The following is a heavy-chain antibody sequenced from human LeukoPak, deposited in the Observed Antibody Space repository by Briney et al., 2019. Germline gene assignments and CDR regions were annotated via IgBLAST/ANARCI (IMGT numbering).Heavy chain of an antibody. CDR2: IYYSGST. CDR1: GGSISSSSYY. Sequence: SETLSLTCTVSGGSISSSSYYWGWIRQPPGKGLEWIGSIYYSGSTYYNPSLKSRVTISVDTSKNQFSLKLSSVTAADTAVYYCASSVVVPAATRRYYGMDVWGQGTTVTVSS. J-gene: IGHJ6*02. V-gene: IGHV4-39*07. CDR3: ASSVVVPAATRRYYGMDV. D-gene: IGHD2-2*01.